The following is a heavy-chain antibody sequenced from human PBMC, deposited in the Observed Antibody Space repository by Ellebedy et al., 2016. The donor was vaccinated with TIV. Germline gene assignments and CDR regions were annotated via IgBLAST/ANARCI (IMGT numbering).Heavy chain of an antibody. CDR2: ISSSGSTI. J-gene: IGHJ5*02. CDR1: GFTFSDYY. D-gene: IGHD3-22*01. V-gene: IGHV3-11*04. Sequence: GESLKISXAASGFTFSDYYMSWIRQAPGKGLEWVSYISSSGSTIYYADSVKSRFTISRDNAKNSLYLQMNSLRAEDTAVYYCARDRSITMIVVGWFDPWGQGTLVTVSS. CDR3: ARDRSITMIVVGWFDP.